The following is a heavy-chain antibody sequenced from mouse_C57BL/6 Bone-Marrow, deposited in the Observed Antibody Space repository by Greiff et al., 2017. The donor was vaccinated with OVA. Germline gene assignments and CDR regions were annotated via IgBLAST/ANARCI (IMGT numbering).Heavy chain of an antibody. Sequence: QVQLQQPGAELVMPGASVKLSCKASGYTFTSYWMHWVKQRPGQGLEWIGEIDPSDSYTNYNQKFKGKSTLTVDKSSSTAYMQLSSLTSEDSAVYYRARGDYPNYWGQGTTLTVSS. CDR1: GYTFTSYW. J-gene: IGHJ2*01. V-gene: IGHV1-69*01. CDR2: IDPSDSYT. CDR3: ARGDYPNY. D-gene: IGHD2-4*01.